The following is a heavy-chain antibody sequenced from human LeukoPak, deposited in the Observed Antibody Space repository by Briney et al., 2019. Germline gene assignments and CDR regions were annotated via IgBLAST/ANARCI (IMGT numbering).Heavy chain of an antibody. CDR3: ARDTVTADGLDI. Sequence: PSETLSLTCTVSGGSISSYYWNWIRQPPGKGLEWIGYIYHSGSTNYNPSLKSRVTISVDTSKNQFSLKLSSVTAADTAVYFCARDTVTADGLDIWGQGTMVTVSS. J-gene: IGHJ3*02. CDR1: GGSISSYY. CDR2: IYHSGST. D-gene: IGHD4-17*01. V-gene: IGHV4-59*01.